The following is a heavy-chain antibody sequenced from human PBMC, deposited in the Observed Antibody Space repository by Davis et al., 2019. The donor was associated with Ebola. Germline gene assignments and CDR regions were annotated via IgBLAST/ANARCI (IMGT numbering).Heavy chain of an antibody. Sequence: MPSETLSLTCTVSGGSISTTSYYWGWIRQPPGKGLEWIGSIYYIGTTYYNPSLKSRLTISVDTSKNQFSLKLSSVTAADTAVYYCARVGDLFDYWGQGTLVTVSS. CDR2: IYYIGTT. J-gene: IGHJ4*02. CDR3: ARVGDLFDY. V-gene: IGHV4-39*07. D-gene: IGHD4-17*01. CDR1: GGSISTTSYY.